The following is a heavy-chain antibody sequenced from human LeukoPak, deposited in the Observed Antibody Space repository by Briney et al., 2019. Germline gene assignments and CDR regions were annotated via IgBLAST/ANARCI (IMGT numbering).Heavy chain of an antibody. J-gene: IGHJ3*02. Sequence: SETLSLTCTVSGGSISSGGYSWSWIRQPPGKGLEWIGYIYHSGSTYYNPSLKSRVTISVDTSKNQFSLKLSSVTAADTAVYYCARLSSGYYYDAFDIWGQGTMVTVSS. CDR1: GGSISSGGYS. CDR2: IYHSGST. D-gene: IGHD3-22*01. CDR3: ARLSSGYYYDAFDI. V-gene: IGHV4-30-2*02.